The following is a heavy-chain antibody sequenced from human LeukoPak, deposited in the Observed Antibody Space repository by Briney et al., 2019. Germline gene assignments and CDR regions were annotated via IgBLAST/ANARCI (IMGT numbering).Heavy chain of an antibody. V-gene: IGHV1-69*13. Sequence: ASVKVSCKASGGTFSSYAISWVRQAPGQGLEWMGGIIPIFGTANYAQKFQGRVTITADESTSTAYMELSSLRSEDTAVYYCAGDQGYYYYMDVWGKGTMVTVSS. CDR1: GGTFSSYA. CDR2: IIPIFGTA. J-gene: IGHJ6*03. CDR3: AGDQGYYYYMDV.